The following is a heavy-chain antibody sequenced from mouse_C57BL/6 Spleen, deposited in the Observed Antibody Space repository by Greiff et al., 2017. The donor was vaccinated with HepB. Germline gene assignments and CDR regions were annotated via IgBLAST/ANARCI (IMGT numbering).Heavy chain of an antibody. CDR1: GYTFTSYW. CDR2: IHPNSGST. V-gene: IGHV1-64*01. D-gene: IGHD2-4*01. J-gene: IGHJ4*01. Sequence: VQLQQSGAELVKPGASVKLSCKASGYTFTSYWMHWVKQRPGQGLEWIGMIHPNSGSTNYNEKFKSKATLTVDKSSSTAYMQLSSLTSEDSAVYYCAIYDYIYAMDYWGQGTSVTVSS. CDR3: AIYDYIYAMDY.